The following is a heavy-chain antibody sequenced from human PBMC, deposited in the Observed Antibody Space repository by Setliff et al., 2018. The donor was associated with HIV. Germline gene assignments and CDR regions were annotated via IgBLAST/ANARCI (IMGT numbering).Heavy chain of an antibody. CDR2: FDPEDGQR. J-gene: IGHJ6*04. CDR1: GYTLSELS. Sequence: ASVKVSCKVSGYTLSELSRHWVRQGPGKGLEWMGGFDPEDGQRIYAQKFQGRVTMTEDTSTDTAYMELSSLSFEATAVYYCATTGPYSGSLYGMDVWGEVTTVTVSS. D-gene: IGHD1-26*01. V-gene: IGHV1-24*01. CDR3: ATTGPYSGSLYGMDV.